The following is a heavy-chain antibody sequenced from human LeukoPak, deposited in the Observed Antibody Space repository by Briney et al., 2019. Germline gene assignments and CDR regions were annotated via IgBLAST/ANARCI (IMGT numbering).Heavy chain of an antibody. CDR2: MNKDGSEK. J-gene: IGHJ6*02. V-gene: IGHV3-7*03. D-gene: IGHD1/OR15-1a*01. CDR3: ARNNDMDV. CDR1: GFILSNHW. Sequence: GGSLRLSCAASGFILSNHWMTWVRQAPGRGPEWVADMNKDGSEKYYVDSVKGRFTISRDTAKDSLYLQMNNLRAEDTALYYCARNNDMDVWGQGTTVIVSS.